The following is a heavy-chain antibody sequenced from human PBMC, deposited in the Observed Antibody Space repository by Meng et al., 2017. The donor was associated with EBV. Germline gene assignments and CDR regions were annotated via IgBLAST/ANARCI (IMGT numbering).Heavy chain of an antibody. J-gene: IGHJ4*02. CDR2: INPNSGGT. CDR3: ARVGIAVAGTRDY. CDR1: VYTFTGYY. V-gene: IGHV1-2*06. D-gene: IGHD6-19*01. Sequence: VQLVQVGAEVTQPCASVKVSAKASVYTFTGYYMLLVRHAPGQVLECMGRINPNSGGTNFAQKFQGRVTMTRDTSISTAYMELSRLRSDDTAVYYCARVGIAVAGTRDYWGQGTLVTVSS.